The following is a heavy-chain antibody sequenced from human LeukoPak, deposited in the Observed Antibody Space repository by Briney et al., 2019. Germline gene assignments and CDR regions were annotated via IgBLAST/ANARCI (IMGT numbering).Heavy chain of an antibody. CDR1: GYSFTSYW. CDR2: IYPGDSDT. D-gene: IGHD2-15*01. CDR3: AREYCSGGSCYQSTHYYMDV. V-gene: IGHV5-51*01. J-gene: IGHJ6*03. Sequence: GESLKISCKGSGYSFTSYWIGWVRQMPGKGLEWMGIIYPGDSDTRYSPSFQGQVTIPADKSISTAYLQWSSLKASDTAMYYCAREYCSGGSCYQSTHYYMDVWGKGTTVTVSS.